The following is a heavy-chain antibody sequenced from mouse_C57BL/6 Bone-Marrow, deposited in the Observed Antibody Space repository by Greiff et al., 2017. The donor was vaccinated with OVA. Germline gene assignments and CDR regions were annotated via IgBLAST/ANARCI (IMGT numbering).Heavy chain of an antibody. V-gene: IGHV1-61*01. J-gene: IGHJ2*01. CDR3: ARGNYGTGDD. CDR2: IYPSDSET. CDR1: GYTFTSYW. Sequence: QVQLQQPGAELVRPGSSVKLSCKASGYTFTSYWMDWVKQRPGQGLEWIGNIYPSDSETHYNQKFKDKATLTVDKSSSTAYMQLSSLTSEDSAVYYCARGNYGTGDDWGQGTTLTVSS. D-gene: IGHD1-1*01.